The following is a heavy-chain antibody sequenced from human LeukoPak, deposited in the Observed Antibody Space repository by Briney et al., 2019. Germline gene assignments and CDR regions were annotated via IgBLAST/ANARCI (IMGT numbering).Heavy chain of an antibody. Sequence: GGSLRLSCAASGFTFSSYGMHWVRQAPGKGLEWVAFIRYDGSNKYYADSVKGRFTISRDNSKNTLYLQMSSLRAEDTAIYYCAKELTERWVIDAFDIWGQGTVVTVSS. CDR3: AKELTERWVIDAFDI. V-gene: IGHV3-30*02. CDR1: GFTFSSYG. CDR2: IRYDGSNK. D-gene: IGHD2-21*01. J-gene: IGHJ3*02.